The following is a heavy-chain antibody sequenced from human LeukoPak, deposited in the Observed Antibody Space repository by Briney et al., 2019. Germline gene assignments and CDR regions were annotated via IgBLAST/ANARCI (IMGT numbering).Heavy chain of an antibody. CDR2: ICASGRCT. J-gene: IGHJ4*02. Sequence: GGSLRLSCAASGFSFISNAMGWVRQAPGKGLEWVSGICASGRCTFYAAPVRGRFTVSRDNSKNSLYLQMNSLRAEDTAVYYCAKYINVPGTQLLGDYWGQGALVTVSS. V-gene: IGHV3-23*01. CDR1: GFSFISNA. CDR3: AKYINVPGTQLLGDY. D-gene: IGHD1-1*01.